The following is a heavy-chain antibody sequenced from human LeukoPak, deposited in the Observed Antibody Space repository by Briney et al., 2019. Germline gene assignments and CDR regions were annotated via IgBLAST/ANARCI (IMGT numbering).Heavy chain of an antibody. J-gene: IGHJ6*02. Sequence: ASVKVSCKASGYTFTSYYMHWVRQAPGQGLEWMGIINPGGGSTSYAQKFQGRVTMTRDTSTSTVYMELSSLRSEDTAVYYCARDRSYYEDYYYYGMDVWGQGTTVTVSS. D-gene: IGHD1-26*01. CDR1: GYTFTSYY. CDR3: ARDRSYYEDYYYYGMDV. CDR2: INPGGGST. V-gene: IGHV1-46*01.